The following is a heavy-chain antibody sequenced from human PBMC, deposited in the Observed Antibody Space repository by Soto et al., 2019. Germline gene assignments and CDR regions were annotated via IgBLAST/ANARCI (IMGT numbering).Heavy chain of an antibody. CDR3: EASLPLKHSPLYYFYYSIGV. D-gene: IGHD3-3*02. J-gene: IGHJ6*03. CDR1: GFTFTSSA. CDR2: IVVGSGNT. V-gene: IGHV1-58*02. Sequence: GASVKVSCKASGFTFTSSAMQWVRQARGQRLEWIGWIVVGSGNTNYAQKFQERVTITRDMSTSTAYMELSSLRSENTAVSYCEASLPLKHSPLYYFYYSIGVCGKGTTVTVSS.